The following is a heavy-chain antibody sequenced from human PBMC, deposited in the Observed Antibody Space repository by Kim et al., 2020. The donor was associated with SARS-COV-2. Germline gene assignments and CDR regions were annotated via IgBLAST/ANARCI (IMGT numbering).Heavy chain of an antibody. D-gene: IGHD3-22*01. CDR2: IIPIFGTA. Sequence: VKVSCKASVGTFSSYAISWVRQAPGQGLEWMGGIIPIFGTANYAQKFQGRVTITADESTSTAYMELSSLRSEDTAVYYCAGRGGNYVSSGYYGYYYGMDVWGQGTTVTVSS. V-gene: IGHV1-69*01. CDR3: AGRGGNYVSSGYYGYYYGMDV. J-gene: IGHJ6*02. CDR1: VGTFSSYA.